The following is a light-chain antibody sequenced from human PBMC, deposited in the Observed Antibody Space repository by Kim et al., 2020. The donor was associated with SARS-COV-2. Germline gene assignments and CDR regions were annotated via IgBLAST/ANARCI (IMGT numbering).Light chain of an antibody. J-gene: IGKJ4*01. Sequence: SPGERAARSCRASQSVSSNLAWYQQKPGQAPRLLIYGASTRATGIPARFSGSGSGTEFTLTISSLQSEDFAVYYCQQYNNWPPLTFGGGTKVEI. V-gene: IGKV3-15*01. CDR3: QQYNNWPPLT. CDR2: GAS. CDR1: QSVSSN.